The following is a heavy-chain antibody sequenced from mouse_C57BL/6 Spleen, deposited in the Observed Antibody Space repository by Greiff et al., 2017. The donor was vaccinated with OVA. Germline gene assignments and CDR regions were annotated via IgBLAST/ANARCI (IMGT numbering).Heavy chain of an antibody. CDR2: INPNNGGT. Sequence: VHVKQSGPELVKPGASVKMSCKASGYTFTDYNMHWVKQSHGKSLEWIGYINPNNGGTSYNQKFKGKATLTVNKSSSTAYMELRSLTSEDSAVYYCANYYGSIYYAMDYWGQGTSVTVSS. CDR1: GYTFTDYN. J-gene: IGHJ4*01. D-gene: IGHD1-1*01. CDR3: ANYYGSIYYAMDY. V-gene: IGHV1-22*01.